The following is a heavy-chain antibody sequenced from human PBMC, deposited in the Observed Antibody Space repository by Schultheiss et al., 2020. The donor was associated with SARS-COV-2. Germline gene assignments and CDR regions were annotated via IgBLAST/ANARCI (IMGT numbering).Heavy chain of an antibody. J-gene: IGHJ6*02. V-gene: IGHV4-34*01. D-gene: IGHD3-10*01. Sequence: SETLSLTCAVYGGSFSGYYWSWIRQPPGKGLEWIGEINHSGSTNYNPSLKSRVTISVDTSKNQFSLKLSSVTAADTAVYYCARFVSSAVGDYYYYGMDVWGQGTTVTVSS. CDR2: INHSGST. CDR3: ARFVSSAVGDYYYYGMDV. CDR1: GGSFSGYY.